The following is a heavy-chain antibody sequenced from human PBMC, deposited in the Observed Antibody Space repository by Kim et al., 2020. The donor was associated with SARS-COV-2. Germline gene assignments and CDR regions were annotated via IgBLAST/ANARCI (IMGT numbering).Heavy chain of an antibody. CDR1: ENAFTDYY. CDR2: INANSGGT. D-gene: IGHD4-17*01. V-gene: IGHV1-2*02. Sequence: ASVKVSCKAFENAFTDYYIHWVRQAPGHGLEWMGWINANSGGTTYAQNFQGRVTMTRDRSINTAYMELNSLRSDDTAVYFCARGANGVNDYWGQGTLVTVSS. CDR3: ARGANGVNDY. J-gene: IGHJ4*02.